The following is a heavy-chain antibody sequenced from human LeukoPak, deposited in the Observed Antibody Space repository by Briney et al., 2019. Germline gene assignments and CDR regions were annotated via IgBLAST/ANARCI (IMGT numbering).Heavy chain of an antibody. CDR3: ARAPPAGYDFWSGYYDY. J-gene: IGHJ4*02. V-gene: IGHV3-7*01. Sequence: GGSLRLSCATSGFTFSSYWMSWVRQAPGKGLEWVANIKQDGSEKYYVNSVKGRFTISRDNAKNSLYLQMNSLRAEDTAVYYCARAPPAGYDFWSGYYDYWGQGTLVTVSS. D-gene: IGHD3-3*01. CDR2: IKQDGSEK. CDR1: GFTFSSYW.